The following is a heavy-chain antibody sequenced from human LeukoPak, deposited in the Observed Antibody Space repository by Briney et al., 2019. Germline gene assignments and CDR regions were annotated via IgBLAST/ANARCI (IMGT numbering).Heavy chain of an antibody. CDR1: GFTFSSYA. Sequence: GGSLRLSCAASGFTFSSYAMSWVRQAPGKGLEWVSAISGSGGSTYYAVSVKGRFTISRDNSKNTLYLQMNSLRAEDTAVYYRAKDCGLGSCHDAFDIWGQGTMVTVSS. CDR2: ISGSGGST. V-gene: IGHV3-23*01. CDR3: AKDCGLGSCHDAFDI. J-gene: IGHJ3*02. D-gene: IGHD3-16*01.